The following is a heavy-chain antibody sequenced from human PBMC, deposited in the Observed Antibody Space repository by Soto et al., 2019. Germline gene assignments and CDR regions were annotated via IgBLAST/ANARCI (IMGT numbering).Heavy chain of an antibody. CDR3: ARALSPEQQPLWSGPTGWFDP. CDR2: VIPIFGTA. D-gene: IGHD6-13*01. CDR1: GGTFSSYA. Sequence: QVQLVQSGAEVKKPGSSVKVSCKASGGTFSSYAISWVRQAPGQGLEWMGGVIPIFGTANYAQKFQGRVTITADECTSTAYMELSSLRSEDTAVYYRARALSPEQQPLWSGPTGWFDPWGQGTLVTVSS. V-gene: IGHV1-69*01. J-gene: IGHJ5*02.